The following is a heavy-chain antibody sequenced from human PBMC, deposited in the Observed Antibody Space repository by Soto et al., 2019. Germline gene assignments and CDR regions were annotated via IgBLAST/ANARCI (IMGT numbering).Heavy chain of an antibody. CDR1: GFTFSSYT. Sequence: EVQLVESGGDLVKPGGSLGLSCAASGFTFSSYTMNWVRQAPGKGLEWVSSISSGSSNVFYADSVKGRFTISRDDAKDSLYLQMNSLTAEDTALYYCARDLAARPGWFDHWGQGTLVTGSS. V-gene: IGHV3-21*01. D-gene: IGHD6-6*01. CDR3: ARDLAARPGWFDH. J-gene: IGHJ5*02. CDR2: ISSGSSNV.